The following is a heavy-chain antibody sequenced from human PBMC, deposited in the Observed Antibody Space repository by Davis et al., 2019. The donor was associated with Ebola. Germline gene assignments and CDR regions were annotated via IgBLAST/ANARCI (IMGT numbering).Heavy chain of an antibody. V-gene: IGHV4-61*09. Sequence: PSEPLSPTCTVPGGSISTGTYYWSWIRQPAGKGLEWIGHIYTSGSTNYNPSLKSRVTISVDTSKNQFSLKRGSVTAADTAVYYCASVGGYGDYVDWGQGTLVTVSS. D-gene: IGHD4-17*01. J-gene: IGHJ4*02. CDR2: IYTSGST. CDR3: ASVGGYGDYVD. CDR1: GGSISTGTYY.